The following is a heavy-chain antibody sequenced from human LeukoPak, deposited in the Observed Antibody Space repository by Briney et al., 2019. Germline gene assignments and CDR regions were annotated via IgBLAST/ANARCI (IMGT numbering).Heavy chain of an antibody. D-gene: IGHD1-1*01. J-gene: IGHJ5*02. CDR1: GYTFTGYY. V-gene: IGHV1-2*02. CDR3: ARDRDPLGTNWFDP. CDR2: INPNSGGT. Sequence: GASVKVSCKASGYTFTGYYMHWVRQAPGQGLEWMGWINPNSGGTNYAQKFQGRVTMTRDTFISTAYMELSRLRSDDTAVYYCARDRDPLGTNWFDPWGQGTLVTVSS.